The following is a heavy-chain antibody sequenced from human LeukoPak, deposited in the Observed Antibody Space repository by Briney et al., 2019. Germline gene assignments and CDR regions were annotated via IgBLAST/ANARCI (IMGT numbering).Heavy chain of an antibody. D-gene: IGHD6-13*01. CDR3: ARGHRIAAAGTRYYYAMDV. V-gene: IGHV1-69*13. J-gene: IGHJ6*02. CDR2: IIPIFGTS. Sequence: GASVKVSCKASGGTFSSYAISWVRQAPGQGLEWMGGIIPIFGTSNYAQKFQGRVTITADESTTTAYMELSSLKSEDTAVYYCARGHRIAAAGTRYYYAMDVWGQGTTVTVSS. CDR1: GGTFSSYA.